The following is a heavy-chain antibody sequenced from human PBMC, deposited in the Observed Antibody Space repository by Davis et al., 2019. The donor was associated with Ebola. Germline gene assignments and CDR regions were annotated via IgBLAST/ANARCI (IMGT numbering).Heavy chain of an antibody. Sequence: AASVKVSCKASGYTFTSYGISWVRQAPGQGLEWMGWINPHNGNTNYAQNVQGRVTMTTDTSTTTAYMELRSLRSDDTAVYYCAREYGIVGASTFDYWGQGTLVTVSS. V-gene: IGHV1-18*01. CDR2: INPHNGNT. CDR3: AREYGIVGASTFDY. J-gene: IGHJ4*02. D-gene: IGHD1-26*01. CDR1: GYTFTSYG.